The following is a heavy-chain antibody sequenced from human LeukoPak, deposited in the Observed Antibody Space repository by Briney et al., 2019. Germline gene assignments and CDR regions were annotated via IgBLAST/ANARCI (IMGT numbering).Heavy chain of an antibody. CDR1: GFTFSSYA. CDR3: ARGLPYNDAFDI. CDR2: ISGSGGST. D-gene: IGHD4-11*01. V-gene: IGHV3-23*01. J-gene: IGHJ3*02. Sequence: GGSLRLSCAASGFTFSSYAMSWVRQAPGKGLEWVSAISGSGGSTYYADSVKGRFTISRDNSKNSLYLQVNSLRAEDTAVYYCARGLPYNDAFDIWGQGTMVTVSS.